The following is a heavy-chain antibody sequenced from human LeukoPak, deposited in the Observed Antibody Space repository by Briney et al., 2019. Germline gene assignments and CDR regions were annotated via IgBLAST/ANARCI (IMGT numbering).Heavy chain of an antibody. V-gene: IGHV3-30*14. CDR1: GFTFSSYA. CDR2: MSYDGTNI. J-gene: IGHJ6*02. CDR3: ARDSPEYSGSYLHYYYYYYGMDV. D-gene: IGHD1-26*01. Sequence: GGSLRLSCAASGFTFSSYAMHWVRQAPGRRPEWVAVMSYDGTNIFYSDSVKGRFTISRDNSKNTLYLQMNSLRAEDTAVYYCARDSPEYSGSYLHYYYYYYGMDVWGQGTTVTVSS.